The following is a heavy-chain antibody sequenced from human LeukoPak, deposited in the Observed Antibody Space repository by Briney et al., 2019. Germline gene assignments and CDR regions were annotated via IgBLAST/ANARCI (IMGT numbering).Heavy chain of an antibody. Sequence: GGSLRLSCAASGFTFSSYGMHWVRQAPGKGLEWAAFIRYDGSNKYYADSVKGRFTISRDNSKNTLYLQMNSLRAEDTAVYYCAKDYRTSQYYFDYWGQGTLVTASS. J-gene: IGHJ4*02. CDR1: GFTFSSYG. CDR2: IRYDGSNK. V-gene: IGHV3-30*02. D-gene: IGHD3-16*02. CDR3: AKDYRTSQYYFDY.